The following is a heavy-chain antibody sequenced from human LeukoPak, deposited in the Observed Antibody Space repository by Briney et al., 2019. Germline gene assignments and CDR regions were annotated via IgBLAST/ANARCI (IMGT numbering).Heavy chain of an antibody. V-gene: IGHV3-7*01. J-gene: IGHJ4*02. CDR2: IKRDGSEQ. D-gene: IGHD2-15*01. Sequence: GGSLGLSCAASGFIFSNFWMRWVRQAPGKGLEWVANIKRDGSEQYYVDSVKGRFIISRDNAKNSVSLQMSSLRAEDTAVYYCGGGPGYWGQGTLVTVSS. CDR1: GFIFSNFW. CDR3: GGGPGY.